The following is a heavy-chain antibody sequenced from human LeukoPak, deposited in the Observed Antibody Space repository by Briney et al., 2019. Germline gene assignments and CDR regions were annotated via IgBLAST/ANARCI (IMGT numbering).Heavy chain of an antibody. CDR2: INHSGST. D-gene: IGHD5-24*01. V-gene: IGHV4-34*01. CDR1: GGSFSGYY. CDR3: ARGRRDLRWLQGGWKLRYFDY. Sequence: SSETLSLTCAVYGGSFSGYYWSWIRQPPGKGLEWIGEINHSGSTNYNPSLKSRVTISVDTSKNQFSLKLSSVTAADTAVYYCARGRRDLRWLQGGWKLRYFDYWGQGTLVTVSS. J-gene: IGHJ4*02.